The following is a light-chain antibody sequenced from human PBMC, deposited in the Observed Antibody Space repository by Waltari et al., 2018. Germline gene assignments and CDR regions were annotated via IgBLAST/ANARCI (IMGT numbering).Light chain of an antibody. CDR1: QSISSW. Sequence: DIQMTQSPSTLSASVGARVTITCRASQSISSWLAWYQQKPGKAPTRLIYKASSLESGVPSRCGGSGSGTEFTLTISSLQPDDFATYYCQQYNSYPYTFGQGTKLEIK. CDR3: QQYNSYPYT. V-gene: IGKV1-5*03. CDR2: KAS. J-gene: IGKJ2*01.